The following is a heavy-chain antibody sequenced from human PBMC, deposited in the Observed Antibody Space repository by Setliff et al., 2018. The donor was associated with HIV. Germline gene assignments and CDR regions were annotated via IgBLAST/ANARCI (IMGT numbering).Heavy chain of an antibody. CDR2: SNSDGSST. D-gene: IGHD2-15*01. CDR1: GFTFNTYW. Sequence: GGSLRLSCAASGFTFNTYWMHWVRQSPGKGLVWVSHSNSDGSSTTYADSVKGRFTIPRDNAKNTLYLQMNSLRVEDTAVYYCARDATRGGDMDVWGKGITVTVSS. J-gene: IGHJ6*03. V-gene: IGHV3-74*03. CDR3: ARDATRGGDMDV.